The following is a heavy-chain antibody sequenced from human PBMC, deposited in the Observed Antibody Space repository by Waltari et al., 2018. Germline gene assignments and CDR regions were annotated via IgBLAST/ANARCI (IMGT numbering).Heavy chain of an antibody. Sequence: EVQLLESGGGLVQPGGSLRLSCAASGFTFSSYAMSWVRQAPGKGLEGVSAIRGRGGRTYYADSVKGRFTISRDNSKNTLYLQMNSLRAEDTAVYYCAKDSPYYDFWSGLDYWGQGTLVTVSS. CDR1: GFTFSSYA. V-gene: IGHV3-23*01. CDR2: IRGRGGRT. CDR3: AKDSPYYDFWSGLDY. J-gene: IGHJ4*02. D-gene: IGHD3-3*01.